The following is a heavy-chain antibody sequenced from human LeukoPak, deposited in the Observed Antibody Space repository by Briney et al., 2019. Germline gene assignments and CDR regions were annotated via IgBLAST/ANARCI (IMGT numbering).Heavy chain of an antibody. J-gene: IGHJ4*02. V-gene: IGHV1-3*04. CDR3: ARREGRYFDY. D-gene: IGHD3-10*01. Sequence: ASVKVSCKASGYTFSNHAIHWVRQAPGQRLEWMGWINTGNGNTKYSQNFQDRVTIARDTSASTAYMELSSLTSEDTAVYYSARREGRYFDYWGQGTLVTVSS. CDR2: INTGNGNT. CDR1: GYTFSNHA.